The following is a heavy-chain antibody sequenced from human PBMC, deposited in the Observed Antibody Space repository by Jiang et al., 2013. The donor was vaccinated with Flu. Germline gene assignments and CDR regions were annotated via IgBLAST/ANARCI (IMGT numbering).Heavy chain of an antibody. J-gene: IGHJ4*02. CDR3: ARDKGGGWYFNS. CDR1: GDSVSNNSAA. Sequence: QTLSLTCAISGDSVSNNSAAWNWIRQSPSRGLEWLGRTYYRSKWNNDYAVSVKGRMTISADTSKNQFSLQLNSVTPEDTAVYYCARDKGGGWYFNSWGQGTLVTVSS. V-gene: IGHV6-1*01. D-gene: IGHD6-19*01. CDR2: TYYRSKWNN.